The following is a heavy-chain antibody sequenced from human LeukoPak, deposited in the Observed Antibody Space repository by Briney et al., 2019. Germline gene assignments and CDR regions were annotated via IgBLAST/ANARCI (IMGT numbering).Heavy chain of an antibody. CDR2: IHNSGRT. CDR1: GGSVSSYY. J-gene: IGHJ4*02. CDR3: ARHGTISSESYFDY. Sequence: PSETLSLTCSVSGGSVSSYYWSWIRQSPGKGLEWIGYIHNSGRTNYNPSLKSRVTGFVDTSKNQVSLRLSSVTAAVTAVYYCARHGTISSESYFDYWGQGALVTVSS. V-gene: IGHV4-59*08. D-gene: IGHD1-14*01.